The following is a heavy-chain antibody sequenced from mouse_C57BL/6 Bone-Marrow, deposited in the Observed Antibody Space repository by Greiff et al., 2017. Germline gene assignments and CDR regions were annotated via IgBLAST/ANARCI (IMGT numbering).Heavy chain of an antibody. D-gene: IGHD2-3*01. Sequence: QVQLQRPGAELVKPGASVTLSCKASGYTFTSYWMHWVKQRPGQGLEWIGMIHPNSGSTNYNEKFKSKATLTVDKSSSTAYMQLSSLTSEDSAVYYCARCGYFYFDYWGQGTTLTGSS. V-gene: IGHV1-64*01. CDR3: ARCGYFYFDY. CDR2: IHPNSGST. CDR1: GYTFTSYW. J-gene: IGHJ2*01.